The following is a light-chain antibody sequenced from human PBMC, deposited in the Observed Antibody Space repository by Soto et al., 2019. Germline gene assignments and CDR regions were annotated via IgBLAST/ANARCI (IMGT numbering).Light chain of an antibody. CDR1: QRIDRW. V-gene: IGKV1-12*01. J-gene: IGKJ2*03. CDR3: QQSNTFPYS. CDR2: GVS. Sequence: IELTQSPSSVSASVGERVTITCRASQRIDRWLAWYQQKPGKAPNVLIYGVSNLQSGVPSRFSGYRSGTDFFLTINSLQPEDFATYYCQQSNTFPYSFGQGTKLEL.